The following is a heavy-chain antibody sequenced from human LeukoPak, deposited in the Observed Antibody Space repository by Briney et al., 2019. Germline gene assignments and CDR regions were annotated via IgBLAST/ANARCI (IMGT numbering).Heavy chain of an antibody. CDR1: GFIFSTYG. V-gene: IGHV3-30*02. CDR2: IRHDGSIK. J-gene: IGHJ4*02. Sequence: GGSLRLSCAASGFIFSTYGMYWVRQAPGKRLEWVAFIRHDGSIKNYADSVKGRSTISRDNSKNTLYLQMNSLGAEDTAVYYCAKDSLADIDYWGQGTLVTVSS. D-gene: IGHD3-16*01. CDR3: AKDSLADIDY.